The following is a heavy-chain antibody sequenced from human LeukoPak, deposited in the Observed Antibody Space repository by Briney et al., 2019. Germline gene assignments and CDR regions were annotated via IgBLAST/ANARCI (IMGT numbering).Heavy chain of an antibody. Sequence: SETLSLTCTVSGASFSGVSIYWDWIRPPQGKGLHYISNIQYSGSTNYNPSLKRRVTITVDPSKNQFSPKLRSVTAADTAVYYCARYYDSSGYWSTPHFDYWGQGTLVTVSS. CDR3: ARYYDSSGYWSTPHFDY. J-gene: IGHJ4*02. V-gene: IGHV4-61*01. CDR2: IQYSGST. D-gene: IGHD3-22*01. CDR1: GASFSGVSIY.